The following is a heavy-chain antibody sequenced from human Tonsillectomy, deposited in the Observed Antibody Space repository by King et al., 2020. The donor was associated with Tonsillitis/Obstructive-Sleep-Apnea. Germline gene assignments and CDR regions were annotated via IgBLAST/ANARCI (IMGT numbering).Heavy chain of an antibody. Sequence: DVQLVESGGGLVQPGGSLRLSCAASGFTVSSYYMSWVRQAPGKGLEWLSLIYDRYSTYYADSVKGRFTISRDHSKNMLYLQLNSLRAEDTAVYYCARDNTGSIDYWGQGTLVTVSS. D-gene: IGHD1-1*01. CDR1: GFTVSSYY. CDR3: ARDNTGSIDY. CDR2: IYDRYST. V-gene: IGHV3-66*01. J-gene: IGHJ4*02.